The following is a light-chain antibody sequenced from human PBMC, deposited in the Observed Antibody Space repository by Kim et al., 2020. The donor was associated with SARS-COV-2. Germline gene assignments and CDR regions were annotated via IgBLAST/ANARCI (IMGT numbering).Light chain of an antibody. V-gene: IGLV3-19*01. J-gene: IGLJ2*01. CDR3: NSWDRSGDHL. Sequence: SSELTQDPAVSVALGQTVRITCQGDRLRNYYINWYQQKPGQAPVLVIYNKKDRPSGIPDRFSGANSGNTGSSTITGTQAEDKADYYCNSWDRSGDHLVGG. CDR2: NKK. CDR1: RLRNYY.